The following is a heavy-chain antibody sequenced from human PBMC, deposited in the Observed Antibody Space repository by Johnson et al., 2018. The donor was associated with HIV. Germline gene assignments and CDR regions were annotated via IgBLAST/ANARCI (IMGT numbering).Heavy chain of an antibody. D-gene: IGHD6-19*01. CDR1: GFAVSSNY. Sequence: VQLVESGGGLVQSGGSLRLSCGVSGFAVSSNYMSWVRQAPGKGLEWVSAISGRGGSTYYADSVKGRFTISRDNSKNTLYLQMNSLRAEDTALYYCAKDRSTGWYPAFDIWGQGTMVTVSS. CDR3: AKDRSTGWYPAFDI. V-gene: IGHV3-23*04. CDR2: ISGRGGST. J-gene: IGHJ3*02.